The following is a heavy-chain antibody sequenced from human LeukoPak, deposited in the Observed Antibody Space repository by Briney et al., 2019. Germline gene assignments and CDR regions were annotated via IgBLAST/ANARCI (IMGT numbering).Heavy chain of an antibody. CDR3: AKRTMSAFDS. CDR2: ISGSGGST. V-gene: IGHV3-23*01. CDR1: GFTFSSYA. Sequence: PGGSLRLSCAASGFTFSSYAMSWVRRAPGKGLEWVSAISGSGGSTYYADSVKGRFTISRDNSKNMVYLQMNSLTVEDAATYYCAKRTMSAFDSWGQGTLLIVSS. J-gene: IGHJ4*02.